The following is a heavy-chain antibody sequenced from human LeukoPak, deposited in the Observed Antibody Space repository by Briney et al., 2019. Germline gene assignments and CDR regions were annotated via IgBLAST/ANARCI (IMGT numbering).Heavy chain of an antibody. V-gene: IGHV3-23*01. CDR3: AKSPRGSRIDY. J-gene: IGHJ4*02. D-gene: IGHD3-10*01. Sequence: GESLKISCEASGFTFSSYAMTWVRQAPGRGLEWVSTISSSGGTTYYADSVKGRFTISRDNSKNTLYLQMNSLRAEDTALYYCAKSPRGSRIDYWGQGTLVTVSS. CDR2: ISSSGGTT. CDR1: GFTFSSYA.